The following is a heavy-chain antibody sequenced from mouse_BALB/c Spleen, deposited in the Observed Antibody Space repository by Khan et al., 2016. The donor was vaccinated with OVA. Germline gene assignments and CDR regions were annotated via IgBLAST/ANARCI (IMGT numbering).Heavy chain of an antibody. J-gene: IGHJ3*01. V-gene: IGHV1S81*02. D-gene: IGHD2-1*01. CDR2: INPNNGDS. CDR1: GYTFTSYY. CDR3: ARSGYGNPFAY. Sequence: QVQLQQPGAELVKPGTSVKISCKASGYTFTSYYMYWVKQRPGQGLEWIGGINPNNGDSNFNEQFKSKATLTVDKSSSTAYMQLGILTSEDSAVYYCARSGYGNPFAYWGQGTLVTVSA.